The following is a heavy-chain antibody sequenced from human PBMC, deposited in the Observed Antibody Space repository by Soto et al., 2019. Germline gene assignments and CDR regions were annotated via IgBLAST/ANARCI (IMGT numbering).Heavy chain of an antibody. CDR1: GFTVSSNY. CDR3: ARDRYGGDYVTDY. CDR2: IYSDGRT. V-gene: IGHV3-66*01. D-gene: IGHD4-17*01. Sequence: EVQLVASGGGLVQPGGSLRLSCAASGFTVSSNYMSWVRQAPGKGLEWVSVIYSDGRTYYADSVKGRFTISRDSSKNTLYLQMNSLRAEDTAVYYCARDRYGGDYVTDYWGQGTLVTVSS. J-gene: IGHJ4*02.